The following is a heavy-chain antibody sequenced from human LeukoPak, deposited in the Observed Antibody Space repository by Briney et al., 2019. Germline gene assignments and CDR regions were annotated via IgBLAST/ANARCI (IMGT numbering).Heavy chain of an antibody. Sequence: MASETLSLTGAVYGGSFSGYYWSWIRQPPGKGLEWIGEINHSGSTNYNPSLKSRVTISVDTSKNQFSLKLSSVTAADTAVYYCARVSSYYYDSSGYDYWGQGTLVTVSS. CDR1: GGSFSGYY. J-gene: IGHJ4*02. D-gene: IGHD3-22*01. CDR2: INHSGST. CDR3: ARVSSYYYDSSGYDY. V-gene: IGHV4-34*01.